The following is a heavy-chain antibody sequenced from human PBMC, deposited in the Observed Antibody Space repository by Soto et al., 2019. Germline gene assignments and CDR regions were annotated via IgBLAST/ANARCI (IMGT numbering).Heavy chain of an antibody. CDR3: ARDVWATGCGSVTCSIFDY. J-gene: IGHJ4*02. CDR2: IGSTDI. CDR1: GFTFNIHA. V-gene: IGHV3-23*01. D-gene: IGHD2-2*01. Sequence: GGSLRLSCAAAGFTFNIHAMSWVRQAPGKGLEWVSTIGSTDIYYADSVKGRFTISRDNSKNILFLQMNSLRADDTAVYYCARDVWATGCGSVTCSIFDYWGQGALVTVSS.